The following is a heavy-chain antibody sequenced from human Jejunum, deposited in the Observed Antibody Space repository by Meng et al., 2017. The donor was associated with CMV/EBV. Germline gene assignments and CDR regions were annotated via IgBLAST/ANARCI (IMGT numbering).Heavy chain of an antibody. Sequence: SGFTLSDHGMHWVLQAPGKGLEWVAFVQYDRFSTYYADAVKGRFTISRDHSNNTLYLQMDSLRPEDTAIYYCARDFRYKWSYWLDPWGQGTLVTVSS. CDR2: VQYDRFST. V-gene: IGHV3-30*02. J-gene: IGHJ5*02. D-gene: IGHD1-7*01. CDR1: GFTLSDHG. CDR3: ARDFRYKWSYWLDP.